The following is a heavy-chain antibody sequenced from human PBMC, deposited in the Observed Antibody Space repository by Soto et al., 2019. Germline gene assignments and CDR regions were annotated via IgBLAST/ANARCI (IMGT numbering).Heavy chain of an antibody. D-gene: IGHD6-19*01. V-gene: IGHV3-7*05. Sequence: GGSLRLSCETSGFTFSNYWMSWVRQAPGKGLEWVANIKEDEGEEYYVPSVRGRFTISRDNAKKLVFLRMNSLRLEDTALYYCARDLSRSYSGGWLIDYCGQGTLVTVS. CDR3: ARDLSRSYSGGWLIDY. J-gene: IGHJ4*02. CDR1: GFTFSNYW. CDR2: IKEDEGEE.